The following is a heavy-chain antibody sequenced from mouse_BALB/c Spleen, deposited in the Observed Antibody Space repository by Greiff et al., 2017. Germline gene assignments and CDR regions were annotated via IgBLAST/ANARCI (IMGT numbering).Heavy chain of an antibody. J-gene: IGHJ3*01. CDR2: INPSTGYT. D-gene: IGHD1-1*01. CDR3: ASRSHRGPFAY. Sequence: QVQLQQSGAELAKPGASVKMSCKASGYTFTSYWMHWVKQRPGQGLEWIGYINPSTGYTEYNQKFKDKATLTADKSSSTAYMQLSSLTSEDSAVYYCASRSHRGPFAYWGQGTLVTVSA. V-gene: IGHV1-7*01. CDR1: GYTFTSYW.